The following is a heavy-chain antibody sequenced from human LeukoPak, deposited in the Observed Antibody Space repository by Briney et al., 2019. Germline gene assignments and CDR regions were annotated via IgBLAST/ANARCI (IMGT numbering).Heavy chain of an antibody. V-gene: IGHV4-39*07. CDR2: INHSGST. Sequence: SETLSLTCTVSGGSISRSSYYWSWIRQPPGKGLEWIGEINHSGSTNYNPSLKSRVTISVDTSKNQFSLKLTSVTAADTAVYYCARPRIVGAARGAFDIWGQGTMVTVSS. J-gene: IGHJ3*02. D-gene: IGHD1-26*01. CDR3: ARPRIVGAARGAFDI. CDR1: GGSISRSSYY.